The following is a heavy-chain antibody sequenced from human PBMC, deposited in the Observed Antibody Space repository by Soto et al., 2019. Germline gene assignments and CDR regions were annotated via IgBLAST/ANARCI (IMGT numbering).Heavy chain of an antibody. Sequence: SVKVSCKASGGTFSSYAISWVRQAPGQGLEWMGGIIPIFGTANYAQKFQGRVTITADESTSTAYMELSSLRSEDTAVYYCARAILGGITIFGVVPHSYGMDVWGQGTTVTVSS. CDR3: ARAILGGITIFGVVPHSYGMDV. J-gene: IGHJ6*02. CDR2: IIPIFGTA. D-gene: IGHD3-3*01. V-gene: IGHV1-69*13. CDR1: GGTFSSYA.